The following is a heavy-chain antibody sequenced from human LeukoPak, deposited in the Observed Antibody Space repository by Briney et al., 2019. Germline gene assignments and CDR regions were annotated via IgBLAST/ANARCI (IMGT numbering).Heavy chain of an antibody. D-gene: IGHD3-10*01. CDR2: INPNSGGT. Sequence: ASVKVSCKASGSTFTGYYMHWVRQAPEQGLEWMGWINPNSGGTNYAQKFQGRVTMTRDTSINTAYMELSRLRSDDSAVFYCASSVGYYYSYMDVWGKGTTVTVSS. V-gene: IGHV1-2*02. CDR1: GSTFTGYY. CDR3: ASSVGYYYSYMDV. J-gene: IGHJ6*03.